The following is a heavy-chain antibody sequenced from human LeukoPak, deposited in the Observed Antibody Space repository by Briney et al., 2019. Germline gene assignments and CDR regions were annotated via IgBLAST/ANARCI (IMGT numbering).Heavy chain of an antibody. CDR2: MNPNSGNT. CDR3: ARGGRYDFWSGYYTHYYYMDV. CDR1: GYTFTSYD. J-gene: IGHJ6*03. D-gene: IGHD3-3*01. V-gene: IGHV1-8*01. Sequence: ASVKVSCKASGYTFTSYDINWVRQATGQGLEWMGWMNPNSGNTGYAQKFQGRVTMTRNTSISTAYMELSSLRSEDTAVYYCARGGRYDFWSGYYTHYYYMDVWGKGTTVTVSS.